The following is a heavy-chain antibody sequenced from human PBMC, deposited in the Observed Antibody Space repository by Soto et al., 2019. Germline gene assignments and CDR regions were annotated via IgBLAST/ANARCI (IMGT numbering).Heavy chain of an antibody. J-gene: IGHJ5*02. CDR3: VRRHVSATGIDWFDP. Sequence: ASVKVSCKASGYTFTSYGIHWVRQAPGQRLEWMGWINAANGDTKYSPKFQGRVTITRDTSASTAYMELSSLRSEDTAVYYCVRRHVSATGIDWFDPWGQGTLVTVAS. CDR2: INAANGDT. CDR1: GYTFTSYG. D-gene: IGHD6-13*01. V-gene: IGHV1-3*01.